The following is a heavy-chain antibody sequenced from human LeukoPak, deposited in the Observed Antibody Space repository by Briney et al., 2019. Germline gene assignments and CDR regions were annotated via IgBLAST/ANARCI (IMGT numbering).Heavy chain of an antibody. D-gene: IGHD2-2*01. CDR3: AKMPGYFDY. CDR2: ITASGDTT. J-gene: IGHJ4*02. Sequence: GGSLRLSCEASGPTFSSYSMSWVRQAPGRGLEWVSAITASGDTTYYADSVTGRFTISRDNSKNTLYLQMNSLRVEDTAVYYCAKMPGYFDYWGQGTLVTVSS. CDR1: GPTFSSYS. V-gene: IGHV3-23*01.